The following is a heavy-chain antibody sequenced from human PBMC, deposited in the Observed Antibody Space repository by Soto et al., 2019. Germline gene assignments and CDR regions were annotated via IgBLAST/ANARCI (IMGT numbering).Heavy chain of an antibody. CDR3: AKVLDDYYDSSGYAG. CDR1: GFTFSSYA. J-gene: IGHJ4*02. D-gene: IGHD3-22*01. CDR2: ISGSGGST. Sequence: EVQLLESGGGLVQPGGSLRLSCAASGFTFSSYAMSWVRQAPGKGLEWVSAISGSGGSTYYADSVKGRFTISRDNSKNTLYMQMNSLRAEDTAVYYCAKVLDDYYDSSGYAGWGQGTLVTVSS. V-gene: IGHV3-23*01.